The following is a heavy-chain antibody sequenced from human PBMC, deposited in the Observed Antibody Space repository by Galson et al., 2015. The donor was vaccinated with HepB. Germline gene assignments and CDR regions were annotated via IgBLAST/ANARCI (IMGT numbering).Heavy chain of an antibody. CDR3: AREISYYDPQGVFDY. D-gene: IGHD1-26*01. V-gene: IGHV1-2*04. J-gene: IGHJ4*02. CDR1: GYTFTAYY. CDR2: IHPNSGGT. Sequence: SVKVSCKASGYTFTAYYIHWLRQAPGQGLEWMGWIHPNSGGTNYAQKFQGWVTMTRDTSISTAYMEVRRLKSDDTAMYYCAREISYYDPQGVFDYWGQGTLVTVSS.